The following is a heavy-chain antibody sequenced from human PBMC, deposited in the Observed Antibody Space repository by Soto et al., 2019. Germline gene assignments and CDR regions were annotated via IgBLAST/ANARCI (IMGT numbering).Heavy chain of an antibody. CDR1: GFTFRSYS. Sequence: DVQLVESGGGLVKAGGSLRLFCTASGFTFRSYSMNWVRQAPGKGLEWVSSISTGGAYMFYADSVKGRFTISRDNAQNSLFLQIDSPRAEDTAVYYCARDIASPGGDYFDSWGQGTLVTVSS. J-gene: IGHJ4*02. CDR2: ISTGGAYM. CDR3: ARDIASPGGDYFDS. D-gene: IGHD2-21*01. V-gene: IGHV3-21*06.